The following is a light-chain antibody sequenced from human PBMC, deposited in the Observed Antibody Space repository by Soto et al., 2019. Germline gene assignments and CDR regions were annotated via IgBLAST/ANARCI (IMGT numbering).Light chain of an antibody. CDR1: SSNIRSET. CDR3: AAWDDSRKGGV. Sequence: QSVLTQPPSASGTPGQRVTISCSGSSSNIRSETVNWYQQVPGTAPQLLISANNQRPSGVPDRFSVSKSGTSASLAIGGLQSEDEADYYCAAWDDSRKGGVFGGGTKLTVL. V-gene: IGLV1-44*01. CDR2: ANN. J-gene: IGLJ3*02.